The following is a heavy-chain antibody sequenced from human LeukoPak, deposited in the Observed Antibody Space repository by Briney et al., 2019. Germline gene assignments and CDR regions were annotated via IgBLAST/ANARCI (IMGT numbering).Heavy chain of an antibody. CDR3: ARRRIGPIDY. V-gene: IGHV4-59*08. CDR1: GGSISGYY. Sequence: SETLSLTCTVSGGSISGYYWSWIRQPPGKGLEWIAYIYYSGTTSYNPSLKSRVTISADTSKNQFSLKLSSVTAADTAVYYCARRRIGPIDYWGQGTLVTVSS. D-gene: IGHD3-16*01. J-gene: IGHJ4*02. CDR2: IYYSGTT.